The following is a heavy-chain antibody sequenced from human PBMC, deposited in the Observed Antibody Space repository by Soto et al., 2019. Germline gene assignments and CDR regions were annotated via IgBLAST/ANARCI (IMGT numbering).Heavy chain of an antibody. Sequence: QVQLVQSGAEVKKHGASVKVSCTTSGHTFTLFGITLVRQAPGQGLEGMGWLRPDNGDTKYAEKLESRVTLTTATSTDTGYMELTSLTADDTAEYDCAGGGQDRYFDYWGQGTLVTVSS. CDR2: LRPDNGDT. CDR1: GHTFTLFG. V-gene: IGHV1-18*01. CDR3: AGGGQDRYFDY. J-gene: IGHJ4*02.